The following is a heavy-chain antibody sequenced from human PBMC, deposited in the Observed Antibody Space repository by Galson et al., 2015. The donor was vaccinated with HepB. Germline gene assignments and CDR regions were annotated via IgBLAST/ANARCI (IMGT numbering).Heavy chain of an antibody. J-gene: IGHJ6*02. CDR1: GFTFSSYS. CDR2: ISFSSTTR. V-gene: IGHV3-48*04. D-gene: IGHD3-10*01. Sequence: SLRLSCAASGFTFSSYSMNWVRQAPGKGLEWVSYISFSSTTRYYADSVKGRFTVSRDNAKNSLYLQMNSLRVEDTAVYYCARDRGGSGTYLSDYYDMDVWGQGTTVTVSS. CDR3: ARDRGGSGTYLSDYYDMDV.